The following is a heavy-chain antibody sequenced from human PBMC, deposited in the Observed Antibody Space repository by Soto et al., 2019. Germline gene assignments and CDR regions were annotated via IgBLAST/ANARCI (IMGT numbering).Heavy chain of an antibody. Sequence: GESLKISCKGSGYSFSSYWISWGRQMPGKGLEWVWRIDPSDSYTNYSPSFHGHVTISADKPISTAYLQWSSLNASDTAMYYCARPEKDDYYYGMDVWGQGTTVTVSS. V-gene: IGHV5-10-1*01. J-gene: IGHJ6*02. D-gene: IGHD2-15*01. CDR2: IDPSDSYT. CDR3: ARPEKDDYYYGMDV. CDR1: GYSFSSYW.